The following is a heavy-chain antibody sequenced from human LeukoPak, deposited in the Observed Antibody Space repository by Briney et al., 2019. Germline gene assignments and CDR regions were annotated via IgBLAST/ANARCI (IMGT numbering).Heavy chain of an antibody. D-gene: IGHD4-17*01. V-gene: IGHV4-39*01. CDR3: ARHNRYGDYAQFGY. Sequence: SETLSLTCTVSGGSISSSSYYWGWIRQPPGKGLEWIGSSYYSGSTYYNPSLKSRVTISVDTSKNQFSLKLSSVTAADTAVYYCARHNRYGDYAQFGYWGQGTLVTVSS. J-gene: IGHJ4*02. CDR1: GGSISSSSYY. CDR2: SYYSGST.